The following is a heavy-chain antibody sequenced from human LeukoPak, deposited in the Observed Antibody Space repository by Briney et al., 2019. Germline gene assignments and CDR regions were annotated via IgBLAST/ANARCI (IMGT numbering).Heavy chain of an antibody. D-gene: IGHD3-22*01. CDR2: INHSGST. CDR1: GGSFSGYY. Sequence: SETLSLTCAVYGGSFSGYYWSWIRQPPGKGLEWIGEINHSGSTNYNPSLKSRVTISVDTSKNQFSLKLSSVTAADTAVYYCARGGVQRLAYYYDSSGQRKTAEYFQHWGQGALVTVSS. CDR3: ARGGVQRLAYYYDSSGQRKTAEYFQH. V-gene: IGHV4-34*01. J-gene: IGHJ1*01.